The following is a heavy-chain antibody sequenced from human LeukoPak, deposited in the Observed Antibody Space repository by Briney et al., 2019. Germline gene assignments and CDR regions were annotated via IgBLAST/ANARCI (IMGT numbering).Heavy chain of an antibody. CDR3: AREDVDIVVATSGPFDI. Sequence: GGSLRLSCAASGFTVSSNYMSWVRQAPGKGLEWVSVIYSGGSTYYADSVKGRFTISRDNAKNTLYLQMNSLRAEDTAVYYCAREDVDIVVATSGPFDIWGQGTMVTVSS. D-gene: IGHD2-15*01. V-gene: IGHV3-53*01. CDR2: IYSGGST. CDR1: GFTVSSNY. J-gene: IGHJ3*02.